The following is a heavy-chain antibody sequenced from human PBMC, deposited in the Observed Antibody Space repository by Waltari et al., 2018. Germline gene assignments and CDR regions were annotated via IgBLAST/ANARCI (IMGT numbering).Heavy chain of an antibody. J-gene: IGHJ1*01. CDR1: GGSISSHY. V-gene: IGHV4-59*11. CDR3: ARDGGYSSGWFSRSAEYFQH. CDR2: IDYSGST. D-gene: IGHD6-19*01. Sequence: QVQLQESGPGLVKPSETLSLTCTVSGGSISSHYWSWIRQPPGKGLEWIGYIDYSGSTNYNPSLKSRVTISVDTSKNQFSLKLSSVTAADTAVYYCARDGGYSSGWFSRSAEYFQHWGQGTLVTVSS.